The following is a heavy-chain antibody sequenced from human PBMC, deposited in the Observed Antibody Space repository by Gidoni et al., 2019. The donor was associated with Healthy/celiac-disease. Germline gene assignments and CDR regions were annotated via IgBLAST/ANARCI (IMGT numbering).Heavy chain of an antibody. J-gene: IGHJ6*02. D-gene: IGHD6-13*01. V-gene: IGHV3-21*01. CDR2: ISSSSSYI. Sequence: EVQLVESGGGLVKPGGSLRLSCAASGFTFSSYSMNWVRQAPGKGLEWVSSISSSSSYIYYADSVKGRFTISRDNAKNSLYLQMNSLRAEDTAVYYCARDSWIAAAGTRKNYYYYYGMDVWGQGTTVTVSS. CDR3: ARDSWIAAAGTRKNYYYYYGMDV. CDR1: GFTFSSYS.